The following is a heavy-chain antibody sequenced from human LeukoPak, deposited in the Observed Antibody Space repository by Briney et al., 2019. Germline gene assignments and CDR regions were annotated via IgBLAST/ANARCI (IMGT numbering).Heavy chain of an antibody. V-gene: IGHV3-20*04. Sequence: GGSLRLSCAVSGYLFDDYGMTWARQTPGKGLEWVSGIIGSGGSTDYAVSFNGRFTSSRDNANNSLYLLMNSLRAEDTALYFCVRYLGYKDYVSAFDIWARETMVTVSS. CDR2: IIGSGGST. CDR1: GYLFDDYG. J-gene: IGHJ3*02. D-gene: IGHD5-24*01. CDR3: VRYLGYKDYVSAFDI.